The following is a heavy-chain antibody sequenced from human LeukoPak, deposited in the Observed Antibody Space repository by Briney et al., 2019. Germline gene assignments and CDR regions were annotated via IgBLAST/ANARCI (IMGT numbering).Heavy chain of an antibody. CDR2: ISAYNGDT. CDR3: ARDYDILTGYYRGSLY. CDR1: GYSFTSYG. Sequence: ASVKVSCKASGYSFTSYGISWMRQAPGQGLEWMGWISAYNGDTNYAQKLQGRVTMTTDTSTSTAYMELRSLRSDDTAVYYCARDYDILTGYYRGSLYWGQGTLVTVSS. V-gene: IGHV1-18*01. D-gene: IGHD3-9*01. J-gene: IGHJ4*02.